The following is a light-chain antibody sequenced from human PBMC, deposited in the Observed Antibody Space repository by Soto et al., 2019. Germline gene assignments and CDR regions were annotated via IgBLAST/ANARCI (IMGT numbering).Light chain of an antibody. J-gene: IGLJ2*01. Sequence: QSALTQPPSVSGAPGQRVTISCTGSRSNIGAGYDVHWYQQLPGTAPKLLIYGNSNRPSGVPDRFSGSKSGTSASLAITGLQAVDEADYYCQSYDSSLSGYVVFGGGTKLTVL. CDR2: GNS. CDR1: RSNIGAGYD. CDR3: QSYDSSLSGYVV. V-gene: IGLV1-40*01.